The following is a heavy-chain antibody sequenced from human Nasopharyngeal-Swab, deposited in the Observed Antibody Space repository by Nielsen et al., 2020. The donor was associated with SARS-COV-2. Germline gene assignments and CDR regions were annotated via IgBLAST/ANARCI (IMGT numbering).Heavy chain of an antibody. V-gene: IGHV4-39*07. CDR3: ARDEYGDYLGLPFDY. J-gene: IGHJ4*02. CDR2: VSYSGTA. Sequence: SVTLSLTCTVSGASLSSCINYWGWIRQSPEKGLEWIVPVSYSGTANYNPSLNSRVTISVDTSKNQFSLKLIPVTAADTAVYYCARDEYGDYLGLPFDYWGQGTLVTVSS. CDR1: GASLSSCINY. D-gene: IGHD4-17*01.